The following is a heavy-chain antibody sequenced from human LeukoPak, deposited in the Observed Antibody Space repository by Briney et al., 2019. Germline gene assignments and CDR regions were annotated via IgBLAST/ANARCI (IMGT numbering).Heavy chain of an antibody. Sequence: SQTLSLTCTVSGGSISSGDYSWNWIRQPPGKGLEWIGYTYYSGSTYYNPSLKSRVSISVDTSKNQFSLKLSSVTAADTAVYYCARLTPDTAMVTYSYYYYMDVWGKGTTVTVSS. CDR2: TYYSGST. V-gene: IGHV4-30-4*01. D-gene: IGHD5-18*01. CDR1: GGSISSGDYS. J-gene: IGHJ6*03. CDR3: ARLTPDTAMVTYSYYYYMDV.